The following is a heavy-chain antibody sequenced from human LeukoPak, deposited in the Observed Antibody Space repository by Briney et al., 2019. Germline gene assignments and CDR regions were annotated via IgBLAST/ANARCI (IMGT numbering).Heavy chain of an antibody. CDR2: INPSGGST. CDR1: GYTFTSYY. CDR3: ARDSAGYNLFDY. D-gene: IGHD5-24*01. J-gene: IGHJ4*02. V-gene: IGHV1-46*01. Sequence: APVKVSCKASGYTFTSYYMHWVRQAPGQGLEWMGIINPSGGSTNYAQKFQDRVTMTRDTSTSTVYMELSSLRSEDTAVYYCARDSAGYNLFDYWGQGTLVTVSS.